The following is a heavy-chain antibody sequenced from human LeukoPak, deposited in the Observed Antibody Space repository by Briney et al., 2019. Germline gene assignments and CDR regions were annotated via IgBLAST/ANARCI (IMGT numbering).Heavy chain of an antibody. CDR2: INHSGST. D-gene: IGHD3-3*01. V-gene: IGHV4-34*01. J-gene: IGHJ4*02. CDR1: GGSFSGYY. CDR3: ASVRTIFGVVITTGFDY. Sequence: SETLSLTCAVYGGSFSGYYWSWIRQPPGKGLEWIGEINHSGSTNYNPSLKSRVTISVDTSKTQFSLKLSSVTAADTAVYYCASVRTIFGVVITTGFDYWGQATLVTVSS.